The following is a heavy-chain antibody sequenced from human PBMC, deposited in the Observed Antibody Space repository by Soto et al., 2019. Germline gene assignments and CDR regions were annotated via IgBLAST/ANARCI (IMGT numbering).Heavy chain of an antibody. CDR3: AAAAEGELPDGMDV. J-gene: IGHJ6*04. CDR2: FDPEDGET. CDR1: GYTLTELS. V-gene: IGHV1-24*01. Sequence: ASVKVSCKVSGYTLTELSMHWVRQAPGKGLEWMGGFDPEDGETIYAQKFQGRVTMTEDTSTDTAYMELSSLRSEDTAVYYCAAAAEGELPDGMDVWGKGTTVTVSS. D-gene: IGHD1-26*01.